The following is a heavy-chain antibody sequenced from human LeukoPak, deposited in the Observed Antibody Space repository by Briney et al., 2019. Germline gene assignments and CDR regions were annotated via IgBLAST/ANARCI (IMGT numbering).Heavy chain of an antibody. J-gene: IGHJ6*02. CDR1: GGSFSGYY. Sequence: SETLSLTCAVYGGSFSGYYWSWIRQPPGKGLEWIGEINHSGSTNYNPSLKSRVTIPVDTSKNQFSLKLSSVTAADTAVYYCARGNYEWGYYYYGMDVWGQGTTVTVSS. D-gene: IGHD1-26*01. V-gene: IGHV4-34*01. CDR2: INHSGST. CDR3: ARGNYEWGYYYYGMDV.